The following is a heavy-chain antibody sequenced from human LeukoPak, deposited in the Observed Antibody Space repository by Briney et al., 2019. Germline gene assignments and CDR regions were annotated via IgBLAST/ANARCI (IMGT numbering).Heavy chain of an antibody. CDR2: ISYDGSNK. J-gene: IGHJ4*02. D-gene: IGHD3-10*01. CDR1: GFTFSSYG. V-gene: IGHV3-30*03. Sequence: GGSLRLSCAASGFTFSSYGMHWVRQAPGKGLEWVAVISYDGSNKYYADSVKGRFTIPRDNSKNTLYLQMNSLRAEDTAVYYCARAKPKNMVRGLIMRRESRYYFDYWGQGTLVTVSS. CDR3: ARAKPKNMVRGLIMRRESRYYFDY.